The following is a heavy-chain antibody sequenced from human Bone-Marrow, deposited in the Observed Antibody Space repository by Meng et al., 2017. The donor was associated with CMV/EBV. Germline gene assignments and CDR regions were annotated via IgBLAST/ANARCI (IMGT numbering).Heavy chain of an antibody. CDR2: INPSGGST. CDR1: GYTFTSYY. J-gene: IGHJ3*02. D-gene: IGHD2-2*01. V-gene: IGHV1-46*01. CDR3: ARGSVVVPAAILNAFDI. Sequence: ASVKVSCKASGYTFTSYYMHWVRQAPGQGLEWMGIINPSGGSTSYAQKFQGRVTMTRDTSTSTVYMELSSLRSEDTAVYYCARGSVVVPAAILNAFDIWGQRTMVTVSS.